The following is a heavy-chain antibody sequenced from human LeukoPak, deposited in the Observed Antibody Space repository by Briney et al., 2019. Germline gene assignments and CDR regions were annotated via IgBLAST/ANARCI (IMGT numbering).Heavy chain of an antibody. CDR1: GGSISSSSYY. CDR3: ARSGRLRFLEWLLYVDY. Sequence: SETLSLTCTVSGGSISSSSYYWGWIRQPPGKGLEWIGSIYYSGSTYYNPSLKSRVTISVYTSKNQFSLKLSSVTAADTAVYYCARSGRLRFLEWLLYVDYWGQGTLVTVSS. V-gene: IGHV4-39*01. J-gene: IGHJ4*02. D-gene: IGHD3-3*01. CDR2: IYYSGST.